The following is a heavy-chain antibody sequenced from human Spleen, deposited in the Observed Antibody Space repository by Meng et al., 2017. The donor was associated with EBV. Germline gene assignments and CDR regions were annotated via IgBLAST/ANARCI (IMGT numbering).Heavy chain of an antibody. CDR2: LIPMFGAP. D-gene: IGHD3-10*01. Sequence: QVRGGQAGAGVKRPGSRVKVASTTSGGSFSSDAISWVRQAPGQGLEWLGGLIPMFGAPNYAQKCQGRVTITADESTSTHYMELSSLRSEDTAVYYCASESGRGYTPDYWGQGTLVTVSS. CDR1: GGSFSSDA. J-gene: IGHJ4*02. CDR3: ASESGRGYTPDY. V-gene: IGHV1-69*12.